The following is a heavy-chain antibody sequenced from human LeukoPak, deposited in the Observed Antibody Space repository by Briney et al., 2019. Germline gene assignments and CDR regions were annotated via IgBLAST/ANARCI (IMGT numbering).Heavy chain of an antibody. CDR3: AKDRFPGSSWYAAVGY. V-gene: IGHV3-30*04. J-gene: IGHJ4*02. D-gene: IGHD6-13*01. Sequence: PGRSLRLSCAASGFTFSSYAMHWVRQAPGKGREWVAVISYDGSNKYYADSVKGRFTISRDNSKNTLYLQMNSLRAEDTAVYYCAKDRFPGSSWYAAVGYWGQGTLVTVSS. CDR2: ISYDGSNK. CDR1: GFTFSSYA.